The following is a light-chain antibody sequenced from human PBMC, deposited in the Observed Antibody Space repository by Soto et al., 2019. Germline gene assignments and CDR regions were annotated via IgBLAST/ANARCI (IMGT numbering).Light chain of an antibody. V-gene: IGKV1-27*01. CDR1: QDINNY. Sequence: DIQMTQSPSSLSASVGDRVTITCRASQDINNYLAWYQQKPGKVPKLLIYAASTLQSGVPSRFSGSGSGTDFTLTISSLQPGDVATYYCQQYLTSPKTFGQGTKVEIK. CDR2: AAS. CDR3: QQYLTSPKT. J-gene: IGKJ1*01.